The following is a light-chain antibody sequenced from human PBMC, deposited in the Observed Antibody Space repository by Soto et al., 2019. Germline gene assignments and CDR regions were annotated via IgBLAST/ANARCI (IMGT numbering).Light chain of an antibody. Sequence: EIVMTQSPATVPASPGERATLSCRASQSVRNNLAWYQQKPGQAPRLLIFGASTRATGTPARFSGSGSGTDFTLTISSLQPEDVATYYCQKYNSAPRTFGGGTKVDI. V-gene: IGKV3-15*01. CDR3: QKYNSAPRT. CDR1: QSVRNN. CDR2: GAS. J-gene: IGKJ4*01.